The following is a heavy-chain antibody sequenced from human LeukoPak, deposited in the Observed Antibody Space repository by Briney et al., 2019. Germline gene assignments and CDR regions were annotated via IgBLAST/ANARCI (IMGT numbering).Heavy chain of an antibody. CDR1: GFTVSSNY. V-gene: IGHV3-53*04. CDR2: IYSGGST. J-gene: IGHJ4*02. Sequence: GGSRRLSCAASGFTVSSNYMSWVRQAPGKGLEWVSVIYSGGSTYYADSVKGRFTISRHNSKNTLYLQMNSLRAEDTAVYYCARGVDSSGYYYFDYWGQGTLVTVSS. D-gene: IGHD3-22*01. CDR3: ARGVDSSGYYYFDY.